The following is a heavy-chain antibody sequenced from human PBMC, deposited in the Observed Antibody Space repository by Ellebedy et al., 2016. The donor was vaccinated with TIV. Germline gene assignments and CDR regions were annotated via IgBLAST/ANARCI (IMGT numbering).Heavy chain of an antibody. CDR3: ARGPDDYVWGSYRGTLDY. D-gene: IGHD3-16*02. J-gene: IGHJ4*02. CDR1: GGPIGDSTYY. V-gene: IGHV4-39*07. Sequence: MPSETLSLTCTVSGGPIGDSTYYWGWIRQPPGKGLEWIGSISYSGSTYYNPSFKSRVTISVDTSKNQFSLKLSSVTAADTAVYYCARGPDDYVWGSYRGTLDYWGQGTLVTVSS. CDR2: ISYSGST.